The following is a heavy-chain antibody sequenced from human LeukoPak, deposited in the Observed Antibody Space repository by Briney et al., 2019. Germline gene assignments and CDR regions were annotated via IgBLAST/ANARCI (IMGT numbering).Heavy chain of an antibody. Sequence: PGGSLRLSCAASGFAFSPYAMNWVRQAPGKGLEWVSFITGDSNTIYYADSMKGRFTVSRDNAENSLYLQTNSLSAEDTAVYYCARDRMGGSFDYWGQGTLVTVSS. CDR2: ITGDSNTI. V-gene: IGHV3-48*01. CDR3: ARDRMGGSFDY. CDR1: GFAFSPYA. J-gene: IGHJ4*02. D-gene: IGHD2-15*01.